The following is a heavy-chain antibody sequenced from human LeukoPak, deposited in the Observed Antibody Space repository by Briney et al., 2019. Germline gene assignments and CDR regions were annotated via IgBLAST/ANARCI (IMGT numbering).Heavy chain of an antibody. D-gene: IGHD6-19*01. V-gene: IGHV3-23*01. CDR2: ISGSGGST. Sequence: GGSPRVSCAASGFTFSSYAMSCVRQAPGKGVEWVSAISGSGGSTYYADSVKGRVTISRDNSKNTLYLQMNSLRAEDTAVYYCAKDVRASGWFYYFDYWGQGTLVTVSS. J-gene: IGHJ4*02. CDR1: GFTFSSYA. CDR3: AKDVRASGWFYYFDY.